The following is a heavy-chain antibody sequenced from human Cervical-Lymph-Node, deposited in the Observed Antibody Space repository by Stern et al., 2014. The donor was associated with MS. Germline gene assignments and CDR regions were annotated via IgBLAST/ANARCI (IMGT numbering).Heavy chain of an antibody. CDR3: ARSDRLWGSFDY. CDR1: GGSISSTGYY. D-gene: IGHD3-16*01. V-gene: IGHV4-31*03. CDR2: IHYRGST. Sequence: VQLVESGPGLVKPSQTLSLTCTFSGGSISSTGYYWSWIRPFPGKGLEWVVYIHYRGSTYYNPSLNSRGTISVDTSKNQFSLNLTSVTAADTALYYCARSDRLWGSFDYWGQGRLVTVSS. J-gene: IGHJ4*02.